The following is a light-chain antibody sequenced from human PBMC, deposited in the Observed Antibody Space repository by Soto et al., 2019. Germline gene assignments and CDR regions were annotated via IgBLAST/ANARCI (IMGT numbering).Light chain of an antibody. Sequence: EIVLTQSPTTLSLSPGERATLSCRASQSINSHLACYQQKPGQAPRLLMYDASNRATDIPARFSGSGSGTDFTLTISSLDPEDFAVYYCQQRSNWPLTFGGGTKVEIK. CDR1: QSINSH. CDR3: QQRSNWPLT. V-gene: IGKV3-11*01. CDR2: DAS. J-gene: IGKJ4*02.